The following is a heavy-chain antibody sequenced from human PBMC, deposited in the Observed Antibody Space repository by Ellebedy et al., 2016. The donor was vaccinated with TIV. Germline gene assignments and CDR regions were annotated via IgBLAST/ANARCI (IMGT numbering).Heavy chain of an antibody. J-gene: IGHJ4*02. CDR1: GGTFSSYA. V-gene: IGHV1-69*13. Sequence: ASVKVSCKASGGTFSSYAISWVRQAPGQGLEWMGRIIPIFGTANYAQNFQGRVTITADESTTAAYMELSSLRSEDTAVYYCAREGGDNDYWGQGTLVTVSS. D-gene: IGHD2-21*01. CDR2: IIPIFGTA. CDR3: AREGGDNDY.